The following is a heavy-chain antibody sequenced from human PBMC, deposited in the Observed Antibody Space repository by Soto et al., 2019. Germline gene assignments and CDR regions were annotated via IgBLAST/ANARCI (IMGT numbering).Heavy chain of an antibody. J-gene: IGHJ6*02. Sequence: ASVKVSCKASGYTFTSYYMHWVRQAPGQGLEWMGIINPSGGSTSYAQKFQGRVTMTRDTSTSTVYMELSSLRSEDTAVYYCARDLACSSTSCPGHYYGMDVWGQGTTVNVSS. D-gene: IGHD2-2*01. CDR3: ARDLACSSTSCPGHYYGMDV. V-gene: IGHV1-46*01. CDR1: GYTFTSYY. CDR2: INPSGGST.